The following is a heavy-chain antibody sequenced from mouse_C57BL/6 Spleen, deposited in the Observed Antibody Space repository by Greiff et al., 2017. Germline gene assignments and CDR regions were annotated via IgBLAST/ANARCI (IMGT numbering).Heavy chain of an antibody. CDR2: LYPGSGSI. J-gene: IGHJ4*01. Sequence: QVQLQQSGAELVKSGASAQLSCKASGHTFTEYTIHWVKQRFGQGLARIGLLYPGSGSIEYNEKFKDKATLTADKSSSTVYMELRRLTSEDSAVYFCARHEEGDYEGYAMDDWGQGCSVTVSS. CDR3: ARHEEGDYEGYAMDD. CDR1: GHTFTEYT. D-gene: IGHD2-4*01. V-gene: IGHV1-62-2*01.